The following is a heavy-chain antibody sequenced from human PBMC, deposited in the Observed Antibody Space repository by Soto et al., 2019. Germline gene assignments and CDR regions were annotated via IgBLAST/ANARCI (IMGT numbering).Heavy chain of an antibody. J-gene: IGHJ4*02. CDR3: ATFAVPASRQTDFDF. D-gene: IGHD2-21*02. Sequence: SETLSLTCTVSGASISTTNYYWGWVRQPPGKGLDWIGNIYYGGTTYYNPSLKSRVTISVDTSKNHFSLKVNSVTAADTAVYHCATFAVPASRQTDFDFWGPGTLVTVSS. CDR2: IYYGGTT. CDR1: GASISTTNYY. V-gene: IGHV4-39*02.